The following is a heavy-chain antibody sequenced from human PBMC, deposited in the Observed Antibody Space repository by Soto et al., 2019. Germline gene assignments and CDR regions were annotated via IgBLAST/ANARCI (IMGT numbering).Heavy chain of an antibody. CDR3: AKGRTVDTAMDPFDY. J-gene: IGHJ4*02. Sequence: GGSLRLSCAASGFTFSSYGMHWVRQAPGKGLEWVAVISYDGSNKYYADSVKGRFTISRDNSKNTLYLQMNSLRAEDTAVYYCAKGRTVDTAMDPFDYWGQGTLVTVSS. V-gene: IGHV3-30*18. D-gene: IGHD5-18*01. CDR2: ISYDGSNK. CDR1: GFTFSSYG.